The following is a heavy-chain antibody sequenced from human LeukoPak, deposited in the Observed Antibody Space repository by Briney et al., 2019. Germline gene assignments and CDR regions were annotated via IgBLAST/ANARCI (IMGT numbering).Heavy chain of an antibody. Sequence: PSETLSLTCTVSGGSISSYYWSWIRQPPGKGLEWIGYIYYSGSTNYNPSLKSRVTISVDTSKNQFSLRLNSVTAADTAVYYCARGRGSNYALYYFDYWGQGTLVTVSS. CDR2: IYYSGST. CDR1: GGSISSYY. V-gene: IGHV4-59*01. J-gene: IGHJ4*02. CDR3: ARGRGSNYALYYFDY. D-gene: IGHD2-2*01.